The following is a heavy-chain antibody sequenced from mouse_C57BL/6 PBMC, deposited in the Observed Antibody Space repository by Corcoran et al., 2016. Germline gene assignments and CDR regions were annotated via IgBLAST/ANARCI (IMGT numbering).Heavy chain of an antibody. J-gene: IGHJ1*03. D-gene: IGHD1-1*01. V-gene: IGHV1-18*01. CDR1: GYTFTDYN. Sequence: EVQLQQSGPELVKPGASVKIPCKASGYTFTDYNMDWVKQSHGKSLEWIGDINPNNGGTIYNQKFKGKATLTVDKSSSTAYMELRSLTSEDTAVYYCARPSLYYGSSYNHWYFDVWGTGTTVTVSS. CDR3: ARPSLYYGSSYNHWYFDV. CDR2: INPNNGGT.